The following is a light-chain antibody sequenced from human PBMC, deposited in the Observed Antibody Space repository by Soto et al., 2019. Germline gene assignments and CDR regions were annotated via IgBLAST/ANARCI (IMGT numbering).Light chain of an antibody. J-gene: IGKJ3*01. CDR1: QSISSY. V-gene: IGKV1-39*01. CDR2: AAS. Sequence: DIQMTQSPSSLSASVGDRVTITFRAIQSISSYLNWYQQKPGKAPKLLINAASSLQSGVPSRFSSSGSGTNFTLTISSPQPEDFETHYCQHSYSTPCTLGPGTQEDIK. CDR3: QHSYSTPCT.